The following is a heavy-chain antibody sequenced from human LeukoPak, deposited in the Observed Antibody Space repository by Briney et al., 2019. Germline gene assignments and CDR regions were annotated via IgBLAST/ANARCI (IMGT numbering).Heavy chain of an antibody. V-gene: IGHV3-21*01. D-gene: IGHD5-12*01. Sequence: GGALRLSCAASGFTFSSYSMNWVPQAPGKGRVGFLSISSSSSYIYYADSVKGRFTISRDNAKNSLYLQMNSLRAEDTAVYYCARDLWYSGYDPPYWGQGTLVIVSS. J-gene: IGHJ4*02. CDR3: ARDLWYSGYDPPY. CDR1: GFTFSSYS. CDR2: ISSSSSYI.